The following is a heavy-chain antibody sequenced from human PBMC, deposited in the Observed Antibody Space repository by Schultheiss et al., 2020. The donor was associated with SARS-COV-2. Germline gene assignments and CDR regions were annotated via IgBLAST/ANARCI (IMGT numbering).Heavy chain of an antibody. Sequence: GGSLRLSCTASGFTFGDYAMSWFRQAPGKGLEWVGFIRSKAYGGTTEYAASVKGRFTISRDDSKSIAYLQMNSLKTEDTAVYYCTFSSGSWEGPFDPWGQGTLVTVSS. CDR2: IRSKAYGGTT. V-gene: IGHV3-49*03. CDR3: TFSSGSWEGPFDP. CDR1: GFTFGDYA. J-gene: IGHJ5*02. D-gene: IGHD6-13*01.